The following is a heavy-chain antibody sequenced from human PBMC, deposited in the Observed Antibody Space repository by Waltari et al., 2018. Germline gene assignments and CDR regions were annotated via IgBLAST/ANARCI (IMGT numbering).Heavy chain of an antibody. CDR2: IIPIIGKA. CDR3: ANLGYCTNGVCGSFDY. V-gene: IGHV1-69*14. Sequence: QVQLVQSGAEVKKPGSSVKVSCKASGGTFSSYAISWLRQAPGQGSEWMGGIIPIIGKANYAQKFQRRVTITADKSTSTAYMELSSLRSEETAVYYCANLGYCTNGVCGSFDYWGQGTLVTVSS. J-gene: IGHJ4*02. CDR1: GGTFSSYA. D-gene: IGHD2-8*01.